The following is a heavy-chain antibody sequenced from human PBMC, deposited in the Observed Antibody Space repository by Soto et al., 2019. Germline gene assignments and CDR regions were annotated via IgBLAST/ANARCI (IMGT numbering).Heavy chain of an antibody. V-gene: IGHV3-66*01. CDR3: ARVVTVVTPSAFDI. CDR2: IYSGGST. D-gene: IGHD2-21*02. Sequence: EVPLVESGGGLVQPGGSLRLSCAASGFTVSSNYMSWVRQAPGKGLEWVSVIYSGGSTYYADSVKGRFTISRDNSKNTLYLQMNSLRAEDTAVYYCARVVTVVTPSAFDIWGQGTMVTVSS. J-gene: IGHJ3*02. CDR1: GFTVSSNY.